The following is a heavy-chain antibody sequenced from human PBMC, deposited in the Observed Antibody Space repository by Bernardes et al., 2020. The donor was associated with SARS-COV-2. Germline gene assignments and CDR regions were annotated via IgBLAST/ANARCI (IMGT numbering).Heavy chain of an antibody. CDR2: IWYDGSNK. V-gene: IGHV3-33*01. D-gene: IGHD3-16*01. J-gene: IGHJ4*02. Sequence: GESLFLSCAASGFTFRSSGMHWVRQAPGKGLEWVAVIWYDGSNKYYADSVKGRFTISRDNSKNTLYLQMNSLRAEDTAVYYCARDRWGDKSSHGRANPIDYWGQGTLVTVSS. CDR1: GFTFRSSG. CDR3: ARDRWGDKSSHGRANPIDY.